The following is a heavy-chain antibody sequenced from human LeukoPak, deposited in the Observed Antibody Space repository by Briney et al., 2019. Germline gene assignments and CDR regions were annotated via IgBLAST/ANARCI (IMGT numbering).Heavy chain of an antibody. CDR1: GDSISSSYF. D-gene: IGHD3-16*01. V-gene: IGHV4-39*01. CDR3: GRQPRLYYFDF. CDR2: IYYTGSA. J-gene: IGHJ4*02. Sequence: SETLSLTCTVSGDSISSSYFWGWIRQPPGKGLEWIGSIYYTGSAYYNPSLKSRVTISVDTSKSQFSLNLSSLTAADTAVYFCGRQPRLYYFDFWGQGTLVTVSS.